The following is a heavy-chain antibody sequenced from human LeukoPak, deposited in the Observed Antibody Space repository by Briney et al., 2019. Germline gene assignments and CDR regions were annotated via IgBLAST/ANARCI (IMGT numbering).Heavy chain of an antibody. D-gene: IGHD3-22*01. CDR2: IYNSGSA. J-gene: IGHJ6*02. Sequence: PSETLSLTCTVSGGSINSYYWSWIRQPPGKGLEWIGYIYNSGSANYNPSLKSRVTISVDTSKNQFSLRLSSVTAADTAVYYCARDLIYYDSSGYYPRGYYYYGMDVWGQGTTVTVSS. V-gene: IGHV4-59*01. CDR3: ARDLIYYDSSGYYPRGYYYYGMDV. CDR1: GGSINSYY.